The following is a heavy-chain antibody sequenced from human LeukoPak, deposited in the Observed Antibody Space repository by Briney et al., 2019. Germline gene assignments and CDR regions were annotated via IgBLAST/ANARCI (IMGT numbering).Heavy chain of an antibody. CDR2: IRWNSGSI. CDR3: AKDLYSSSWYDRMGCDP. Sequence: GRSLRLSCAASGFTFDDYAMHWVRQAPGKGLEGVSGIRWNSGSIGYADSVKGRFTISRDNAKNSLYLQMNSLRAEDTALYYCAKDLYSSSWYDRMGCDPWGQGTLVTVSS. CDR1: GFTFDDYA. J-gene: IGHJ5*02. V-gene: IGHV3-9*01. D-gene: IGHD6-13*01.